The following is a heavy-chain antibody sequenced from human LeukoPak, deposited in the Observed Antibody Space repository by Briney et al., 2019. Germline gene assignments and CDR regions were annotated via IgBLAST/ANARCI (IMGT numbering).Heavy chain of an antibody. CDR3: ASPNRNYFDY. Sequence: GGSLRLSCAASGFTFSSYWMHWVRHAPGKGLVWVSRINSDGSSTSYADSVKGRFTISRDNAKNTLYLQMNGLRAEDTAVYYCASPNRNYFDYWGQGTLVTVSS. J-gene: IGHJ4*02. CDR2: INSDGSST. D-gene: IGHD1-14*01. CDR1: GFTFSSYW. V-gene: IGHV3-74*01.